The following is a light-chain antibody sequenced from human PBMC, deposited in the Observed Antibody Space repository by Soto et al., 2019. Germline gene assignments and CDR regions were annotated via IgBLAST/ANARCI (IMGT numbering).Light chain of an antibody. CDR1: QTVRNNY. Sequence: EFVLTHSPGTLSLSPWEIATLSCRASQTVRNNYLAWYQQKPGQAPRLLIYDASSRATGIPDRFSGSGSGTDFTLTISRLEPEDFAVYYCQQYGSSPGTFGQGTKVDI. V-gene: IGKV3-20*01. CDR3: QQYGSSPGT. CDR2: DAS. J-gene: IGKJ1*01.